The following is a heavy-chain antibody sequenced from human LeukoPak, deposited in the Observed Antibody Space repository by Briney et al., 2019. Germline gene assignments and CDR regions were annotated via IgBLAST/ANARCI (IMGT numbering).Heavy chain of an antibody. J-gene: IGHJ4*02. CDR3: ARVYIAAGTLDY. D-gene: IGHD6-13*01. Sequence: GGSLRLSCAASGFSFSSSAMHWVRQAPGKGLEWVAVIWYDGSNKYYADSVKGRFTISRDNSKNTLYLQMNSLRAEDTAVYYCARVYIAAGTLDYWGQGTLVTVSS. V-gene: IGHV3-33*01. CDR2: IWYDGSNK. CDR1: GFSFSSSA.